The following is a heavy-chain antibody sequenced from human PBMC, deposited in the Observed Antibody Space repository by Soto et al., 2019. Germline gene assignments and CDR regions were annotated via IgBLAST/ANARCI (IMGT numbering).Heavy chain of an antibody. Sequence: QVQLQESGPGLVKPSETLSLTCTVSGGSISSYYWSWIRQPPGKGLEWIGYIYYSGSTNYNPSLKSRVTTSVDTSKNQFSLKLSAVTAADTAVYYCAREGTTVDSYYYYGMDVWGQGTTVTVSS. CDR1: GGSISSYY. J-gene: IGHJ6*02. D-gene: IGHD1-1*01. CDR3: AREGTTVDSYYYYGMDV. CDR2: IYYSGST. V-gene: IGHV4-59*01.